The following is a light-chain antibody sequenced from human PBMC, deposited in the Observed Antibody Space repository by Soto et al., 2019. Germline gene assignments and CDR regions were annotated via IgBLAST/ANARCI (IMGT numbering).Light chain of an antibody. CDR2: DAS. V-gene: IGKV1D-13*01. J-gene: IGKJ2*01. Sequence: AIQLTQSPSSLSASVGDRVTITCRASQGISNALAWYQQKPGKAPKLLIYDASSLESGVPSRFSGSGSGTDFTLTISSVQPEDFATYSCHQFNNYPQAYTFGQGTKLEIK. CDR3: HQFNNYPQAYT. CDR1: QGISNA.